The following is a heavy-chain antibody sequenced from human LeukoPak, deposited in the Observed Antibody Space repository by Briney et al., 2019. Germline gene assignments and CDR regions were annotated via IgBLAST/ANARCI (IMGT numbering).Heavy chain of an antibody. J-gene: IGHJ4*02. V-gene: IGHV3-23*01. Sequence: GGSLRLSCTVSGFAFSGYAMSWVRQAPGKGPEWVSSIGARGDVTYSADSVKGRFTISRDNSKRALFLQMNSLRAEDTAVYYCAKVHYTASFPGSFPGRNYFDSWGQGSLVTVSS. CDR2: IGARGDVT. CDR3: AKVHYTASFPGSFPGRNYFDS. CDR1: GFAFSGYA. D-gene: IGHD1-26*01.